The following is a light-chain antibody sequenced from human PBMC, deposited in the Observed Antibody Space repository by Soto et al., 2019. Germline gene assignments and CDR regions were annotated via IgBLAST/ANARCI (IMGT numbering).Light chain of an antibody. Sequence: DIQLTQSPSFLSASIGDRVTITCRASQGISNYLAWYQQKPGKAPKLLIFAASTLESGVPSRFSGSGPGTEFTLTISSLQTEDFATYWCQQVNSSPFTFGPGTKVDIK. CDR2: AAS. CDR3: QQVNSSPFT. V-gene: IGKV1-9*01. J-gene: IGKJ3*01. CDR1: QGISNY.